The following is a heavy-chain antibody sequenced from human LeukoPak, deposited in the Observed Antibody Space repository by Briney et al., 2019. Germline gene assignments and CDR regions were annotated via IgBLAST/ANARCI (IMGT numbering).Heavy chain of an antibody. CDR1: GFTFSSYW. CDR3: AREGGPYRPLDY. J-gene: IGHJ4*02. V-gene: IGHV4-4*02. CDR2: VHLSGRT. Sequence: GSLRLSCVGSGFTFSSYWMHWVRQAPGEGLEWIGEVHLSGRTNYNPSLESRVTMSVDMSENHISLKLTSVTAADTAVYYCAREGGPYRPLDYSGQGTLVTVSS.